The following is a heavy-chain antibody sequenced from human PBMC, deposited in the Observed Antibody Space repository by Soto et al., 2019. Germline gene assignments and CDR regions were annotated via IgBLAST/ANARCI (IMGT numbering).Heavy chain of an antibody. J-gene: IGHJ4*02. Sequence: EVQMVESGGGLVKPGGSLRLSCEASGFMYSVYSVSWVRQAPGKGLEWVSSISTSGSSTFYAASVKGRFTVSRDNAKNSLYLEMNSLRDEDTGIYYCAREKIVAAAGRREDAHFDHWGQGTLITVSS. CDR2: ISTSGSST. CDR3: AREKIVAAAGRREDAHFDH. D-gene: IGHD2-15*01. V-gene: IGHV3-21*06. CDR1: GFMYSVYS.